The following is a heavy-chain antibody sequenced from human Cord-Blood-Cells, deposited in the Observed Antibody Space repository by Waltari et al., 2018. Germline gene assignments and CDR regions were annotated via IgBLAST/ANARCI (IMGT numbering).Heavy chain of an antibody. CDR2: IIPSFGTA. Sequence: QVQLVQSGAEVKKPASSVKVSCKASGGTFSSYAISWVRQAPGQGLEWMGGIIPSFGTANYAQKFQGRVTITADESTSRADMELRSLRSEDTAVYYCARTHYGEWPYYYYMDVWGKGTTVTVSS. D-gene: IGHD3-10*01. V-gene: IGHV1-69*01. J-gene: IGHJ6*03. CDR1: GGTFSSYA. CDR3: ARTHYGEWPYYYYMDV.